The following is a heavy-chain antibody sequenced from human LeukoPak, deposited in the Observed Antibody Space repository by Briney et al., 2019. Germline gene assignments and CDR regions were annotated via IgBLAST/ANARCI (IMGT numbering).Heavy chain of an antibody. V-gene: IGHV5-51*01. CDR3: ARRGRGPNGYYGSGSYYNPDAFDI. CDR1: GYSFTSYW. Sequence: GESLKISCKGSGYSFTSYWIGWVRQMPGKGLEWMGIIYPGDSDTRYSPSFQGQVTISADKSISTAYLQWSSLKASDTAMYYCARRGRGPNGYYGSGSYYNPDAFDIWGQGTMVTVSS. J-gene: IGHJ3*02. D-gene: IGHD3-10*01. CDR2: IYPGDSDT.